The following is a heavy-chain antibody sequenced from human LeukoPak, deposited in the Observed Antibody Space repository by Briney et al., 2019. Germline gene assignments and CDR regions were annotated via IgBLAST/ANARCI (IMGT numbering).Heavy chain of an antibody. V-gene: IGHV1-18*01. CDR1: GYTFTSYG. D-gene: IGHD2-15*01. J-gene: IGHJ4*02. CDR3: ATDPYGYYGFH. CDR2: ISAYNGNT. Sequence: ASVKVSCKASGYTFTSYGISWVRQAPGQGLEWMGWISAYNGNTNYAQKFQGRVTMTEDTSTDTAYMELSSLRSEDTAVYYCATDPYGYYGFHWGQGTLVTVSS.